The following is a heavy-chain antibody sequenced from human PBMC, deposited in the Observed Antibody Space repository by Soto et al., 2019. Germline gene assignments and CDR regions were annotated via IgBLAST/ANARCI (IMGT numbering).Heavy chain of an antibody. CDR2: ISAFNDYT. CDR1: GYTFNKYG. D-gene: IGHD2-21*02. Sequence: VASVKVSCKAAGYTFNKYGFNWVRQAPGQGLEWMGRISAFNDYTNLAQKFQGRLTLTTDASTNTAYMELQVLRSDDTAMYYCARGRGVVTPAGNPDAFDVLGQGTMVTVS. V-gene: IGHV1-18*01. J-gene: IGHJ3*01. CDR3: ARGRGVVTPAGNPDAFDV.